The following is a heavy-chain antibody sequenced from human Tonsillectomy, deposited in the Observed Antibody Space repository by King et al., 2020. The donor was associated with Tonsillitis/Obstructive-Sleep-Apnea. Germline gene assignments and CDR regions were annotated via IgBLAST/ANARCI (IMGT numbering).Heavy chain of an antibody. D-gene: IGHD6-13*01. Sequence: VQLVESGGGLVQPGGSLRLSCAASGFTFSSYWMSWVRQAPGKGLEWVANIKQDGSEKYNVDSVKGRFTISRDNAKNSLYLQMNSLRAEDTAVYYCARGSSSWYDYYYYMDVWGKGTTVTVSS. J-gene: IGHJ6*03. CDR1: GFTFSSYW. CDR3: ARGSSSWYDYYYYMDV. V-gene: IGHV3-7*04. CDR2: IKQDGSEK.